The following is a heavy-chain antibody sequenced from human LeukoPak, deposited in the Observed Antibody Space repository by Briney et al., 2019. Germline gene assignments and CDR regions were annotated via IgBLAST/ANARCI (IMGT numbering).Heavy chain of an antibody. CDR2: ISSSSSYI. V-gene: IGHV3-21*01. Sequence: KSGGSLRVSCAASGFTFSTYAMSWVRQAPGKGLEWVSTISSSSSYIYYADSVKGRFTISRDKAKNSLFLQMNSLRAEDTAVYYCGRLGNTSWYEPIDYWGQGTLVTVSS. D-gene: IGHD6-13*01. CDR1: GFTFSTYA. CDR3: GRLGNTSWYEPIDY. J-gene: IGHJ4*02.